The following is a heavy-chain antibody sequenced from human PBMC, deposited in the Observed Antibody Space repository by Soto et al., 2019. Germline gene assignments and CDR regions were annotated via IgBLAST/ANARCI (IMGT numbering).Heavy chain of an antibody. CDR2: ISSDSDFI. CDR1: GFTFSNYA. D-gene: IGHD3-10*01. Sequence: EVQLVESGGGLVKPGGSLRLSCAASGFTFSNYAMNWVRQAPGKGLEWVSSISSDSDFIYYADSLKGRFTVSRDNAKKSVYLQMSGLTAEDTAIYYCARDPLWFGEIGYFDYWGQGILVSVSS. J-gene: IGHJ4*02. CDR3: ARDPLWFGEIGYFDY. V-gene: IGHV3-21*01.